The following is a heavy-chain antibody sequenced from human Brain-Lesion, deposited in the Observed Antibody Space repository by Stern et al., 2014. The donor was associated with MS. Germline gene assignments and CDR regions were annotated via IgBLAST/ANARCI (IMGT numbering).Heavy chain of an antibody. V-gene: IGHV1-2*04. CDR3: ARVPGGVFGGMDV. J-gene: IGHJ6*02. CDR2: FNPYSGDT. D-gene: IGHD4-23*01. Sequence: QVQLVESGAEVKKPGASVKVSCKASGYTFTDYFMHWVRQAPGQGLEWLGWFNPYSGDTKYAQKFQGWVTMTRDTSISTAYMELSSLRSDDTAVYYCARVPGGVFGGMDVWGQGTTVT. CDR1: GYTFTDYF.